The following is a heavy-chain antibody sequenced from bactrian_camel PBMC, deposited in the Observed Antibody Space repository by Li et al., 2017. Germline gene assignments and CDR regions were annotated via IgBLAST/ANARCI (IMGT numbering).Heavy chain of an antibody. Sequence: QVQLVESGGGSVQAGGSLRLSCVRSGYQHTSYCMAWFRQAPGKEREAVAGLDSDGSPTYEDSVKGRFTVSRDIAKNTLYLQMNNLKPEDTAMYYCAGGRPDSWACDDHSTYNHWGQGTQVTVS. CDR1: GYQHTSYC. V-gene: IGHV3S53*01. J-gene: IGHJ4*01. CDR2: LDSDGSP. D-gene: IGHD5*01. CDR3: AGGRPDSWACDDHSTYNH.